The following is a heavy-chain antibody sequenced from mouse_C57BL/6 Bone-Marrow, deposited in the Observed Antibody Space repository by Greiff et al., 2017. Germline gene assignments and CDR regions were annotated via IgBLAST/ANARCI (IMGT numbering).Heavy chain of an antibody. D-gene: IGHD2-3*01. J-gene: IGHJ1*03. V-gene: IGHV14-4*01. CDR3: TGGLLTGV. CDR1: GFNIKDDY. CDR2: IDPENGDT. Sequence: EVQLQQSGAELVRPGASVKLSCTASGFNIKDDYMHWVKQRPEQGLEWIGWIDPENGDTEYASKFQGKATITADTSSNTDYLQLSSLTSEDTAVYYCTGGLLTGVWGTGTTVTVSS.